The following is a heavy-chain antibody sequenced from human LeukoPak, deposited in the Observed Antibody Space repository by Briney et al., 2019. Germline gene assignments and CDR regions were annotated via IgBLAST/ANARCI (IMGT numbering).Heavy chain of an antibody. V-gene: IGHV1-24*01. CDR2: FDPEDGET. Sequence: ASVKVSCKVSGYTLTEFSISWVRQAPGKGLEWMGGFDPEDGETIYAQKFQGRVTMTEDTSTGTAYMELSSLRSEDTAVYYCATATYYYDSSGYYFDYWGKGTLVTVPS. D-gene: IGHD3-22*01. CDR1: GYTLTEFS. CDR3: ATATYYYDSSGYYFDY. J-gene: IGHJ4*02.